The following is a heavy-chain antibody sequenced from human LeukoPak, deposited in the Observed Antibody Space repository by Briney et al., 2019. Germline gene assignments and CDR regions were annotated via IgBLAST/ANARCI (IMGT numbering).Heavy chain of an antibody. D-gene: IGHD6-19*01. V-gene: IGHV3-7*05. J-gene: IGHJ4*02. CDR1: GFIFDNFW. CDR2: IKQDGSEI. CDR3: ARDMSFSTSGWYGELDN. Sequence: GGSLRLSCAASGFIFDNFWMSWVRQAPGKGLEWVANIKQDGSEIYYVDSVKGRFTISRENAKNSLYLQMNSLRAEDTALYYCARDMSFSTSGWYGELDNWGQGTLVTVSS.